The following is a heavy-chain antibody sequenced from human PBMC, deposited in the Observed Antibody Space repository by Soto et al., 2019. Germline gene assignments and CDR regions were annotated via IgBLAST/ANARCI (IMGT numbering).Heavy chain of an antibody. Sequence: QVHLQESGPGLVKPSQTLSLTCTVSGGSISSGDYYWSWISQPPGKGLEWIGYIYNSGNTYYNPSLKSRVTILGDTSKNQCTLKLSSVTAADTAVYYCARDGVAFAVGPWGQGTLVTVSS. V-gene: IGHV4-30-4*01. D-gene: IGHD1-26*01. CDR1: GGSISSGDYY. CDR3: ARDGVAFAVGP. CDR2: IYNSGNT. J-gene: IGHJ5*02.